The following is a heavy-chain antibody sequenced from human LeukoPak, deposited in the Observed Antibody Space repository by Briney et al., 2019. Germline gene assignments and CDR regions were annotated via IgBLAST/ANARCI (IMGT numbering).Heavy chain of an antibody. CDR2: ISAYNGNT. Sequence: GASVEVSCKASGYTFTSYGISWVRQAPGQGLEWMGWISAYNGNTNYAQKLQGRVTMTTDTSTSTAYMELRSLRSDDTAVYYCARAYYYDSSGYYYGESFDYWGQGTLVTVSS. CDR1: GYTFTSYG. J-gene: IGHJ4*02. D-gene: IGHD3-22*01. V-gene: IGHV1-18*01. CDR3: ARAYYYDSSGYYYGESFDY.